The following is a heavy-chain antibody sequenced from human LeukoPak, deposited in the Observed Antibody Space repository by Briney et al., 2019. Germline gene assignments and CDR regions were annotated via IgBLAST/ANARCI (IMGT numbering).Heavy chain of an antibody. CDR3: ATGDHYGGKGSFDY. CDR1: GGTFSSYA. D-gene: IGHD4-23*01. CDR2: IIPILGIA. Sequence: GASVKVSCKASGGTFSSYAISWVRQAPGQGLEWMGRIIPILGIANYAQKFQGRVTITADKSTSTAYMELSSLRSEDTAVYYCATGDHYGGKGSFDYWGQGTLVTVSS. J-gene: IGHJ4*02. V-gene: IGHV1-69*04.